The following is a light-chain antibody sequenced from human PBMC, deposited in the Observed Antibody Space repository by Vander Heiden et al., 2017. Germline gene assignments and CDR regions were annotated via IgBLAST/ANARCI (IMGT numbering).Light chain of an antibody. J-gene: IGKJ4*01. CDR2: DAS. CDR3: QQDHYIFT. CDR1: EDIGNY. V-gene: IGKV1-33*01. Sequence: DIQLTQSPSSLSASVRDSATITCQASEDIGNYLNWYQHKPGKAPKVLIYDASNLGTGVPSRFSGSRSGTEFTFTISSLQPEDVATYYCQQDHYIFTFGGGTKVEIE.